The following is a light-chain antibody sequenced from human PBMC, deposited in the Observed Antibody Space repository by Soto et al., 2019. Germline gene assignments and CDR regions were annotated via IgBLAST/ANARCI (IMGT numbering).Light chain of an antibody. CDR1: TSNLGAGYD. V-gene: IGLV1-40*01. CDR2: GNR. J-gene: IGLJ3*02. CDR3: QAYDYILTASV. Sequence: QAVVTQPPSVSGAPGQWVTLSCTGNTSNLGAGYDVHWYQQLPGAAPKLVIFGNRNRPSGVPERFSGSKSGTSASLAITGLQAEDEADYYCQAYDYILTASVFGGGTKVTVL.